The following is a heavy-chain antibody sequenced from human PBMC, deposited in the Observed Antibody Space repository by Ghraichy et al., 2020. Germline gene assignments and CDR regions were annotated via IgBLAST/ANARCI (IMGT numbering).Heavy chain of an antibody. D-gene: IGHD6-6*01. Sequence: GGSLRLSCAASGFTFSSYAMSWVRQAPGKGLEWVSAISGSGGSTYYADSVKGRFTISRDNSKNTLYLQMNSLRAEDTAVYYCAKPRDKYSSSSSLYDYWGQGTLVTVSS. CDR2: ISGSGGST. CDR1: GFTFSSYA. V-gene: IGHV3-23*01. CDR3: AKPRDKYSSSSSLYDY. J-gene: IGHJ4*02.